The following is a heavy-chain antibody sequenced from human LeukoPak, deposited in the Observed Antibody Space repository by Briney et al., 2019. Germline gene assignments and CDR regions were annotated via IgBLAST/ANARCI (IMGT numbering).Heavy chain of an antibody. CDR2: ISSRSSTI. CDR1: GFIVSSYY. CDR3: ARGEDY. Sequence: GGSLRLSCVASGFIVSSYYMTWARQAPGKGLEWVSYISSRSSTIYYTDSVKGRFTVSRDNAKNSLNLQMNSLRDEDTAVYYCARGEDYWGQGTLVTVSS. J-gene: IGHJ4*02. V-gene: IGHV3-48*02.